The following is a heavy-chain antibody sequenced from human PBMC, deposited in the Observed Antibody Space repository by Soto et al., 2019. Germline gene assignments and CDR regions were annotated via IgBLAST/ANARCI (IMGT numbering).Heavy chain of an antibody. D-gene: IGHD3-22*01. CDR1: GFTFTRYN. V-gene: IGHV3-30-3*01. CDR3: ARDHYSDCSGFLHRNGLDV. Sequence: QVQLVESGGGVVQTGRSLRLSCAASGFTFTRYNMSWVRQAPGKGLECAALISYDGDNEYYSDSVKGRFTVSTDNSKSTLYLQMNSLRADDTAVYYCARDHYSDCSGFLHRNGLDVWGQGTTVTVSS. J-gene: IGHJ6*02. CDR2: ISYDGDNE.